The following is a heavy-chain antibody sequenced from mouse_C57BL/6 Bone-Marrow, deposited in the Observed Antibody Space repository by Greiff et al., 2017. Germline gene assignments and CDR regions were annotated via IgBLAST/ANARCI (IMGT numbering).Heavy chain of an antibody. Sequence: EVQLQESGGDLVKPGGSLKLSCAASGFTFSSYGMSWVRQTPDKRLEWVATISSGGSYTYYPDSVKGRFTISRDNAKNTLYLQMSSLKSEDTAMYYCARLGPDYWGQGTTLTVSS. CDR2: ISSGGSYT. J-gene: IGHJ2*01. CDR3: ARLGPDY. V-gene: IGHV5-6*01. CDR1: GFTFSSYG.